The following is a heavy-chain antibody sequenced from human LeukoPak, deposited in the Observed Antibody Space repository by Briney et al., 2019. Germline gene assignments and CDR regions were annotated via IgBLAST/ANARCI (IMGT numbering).Heavy chain of an antibody. J-gene: IGHJ4*02. V-gene: IGHV1-2*02. CDR3: ARVLGYGDYYFDY. D-gene: IGHD4-17*01. CDR2: INPNSGGT. CDR1: GYTFTGYY. Sequence: ASVKVSCKASGYTFTGYYMHWVRQAPGQGLEWMGWINPNSGGTNYAQKFQGRVTMTRDTSTSTAYMELSRLRSDDTAVYYCARVLGYGDYYFDYWGQGTLVTVSS.